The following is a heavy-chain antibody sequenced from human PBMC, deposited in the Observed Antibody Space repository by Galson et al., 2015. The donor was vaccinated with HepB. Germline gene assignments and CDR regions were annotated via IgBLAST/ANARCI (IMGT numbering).Heavy chain of an antibody. V-gene: IGHV3-23*01. D-gene: IGHD2-2*01. CDR2: ISGSGGST. Sequence: SLRLSCAASGFTFSSYAMSWVRQAPGKGLEWVSAISGSGGSTYYADSVKGRFTISRDNSKNTLYLQMNSLRAEDTAVYYCAKWGGDCSSTSCSHIDYWGQGTLVTVSS. CDR1: GFTFSSYA. CDR3: AKWGGDCSSTSCSHIDY. J-gene: IGHJ4*02.